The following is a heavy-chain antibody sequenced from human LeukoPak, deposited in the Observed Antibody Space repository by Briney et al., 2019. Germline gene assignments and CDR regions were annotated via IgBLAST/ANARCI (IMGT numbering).Heavy chain of an antibody. CDR3: ARGRLWFGVIWFDP. V-gene: IGHV4-34*01. D-gene: IGHD3-10*01. Sequence: SETLSLACAVYGGSSSGYYWSWIRQPPGKGLEWIGEINHSGSTNYNPSLKSRVTISVDTSKNQFSLKLSSVTAADTAVYYCARGRLWFGVIWFDPWGQGTLVTVSS. J-gene: IGHJ5*02. CDR1: GGSSSGYY. CDR2: INHSGST.